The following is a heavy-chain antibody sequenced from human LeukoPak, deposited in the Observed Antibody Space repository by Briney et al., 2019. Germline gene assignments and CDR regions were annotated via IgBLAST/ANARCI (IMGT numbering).Heavy chain of an antibody. J-gene: IGHJ4*02. V-gene: IGHV3-30*03. CDR2: ISYDGSNE. Sequence: GGSLRLSCAASGFTFSSYGMHWVRQAPGKGLEWVAVISYDGSNEYYADSVKGRFTISRDNSKNTLYLQMNSLRAEDTAVYYCARDAMIVVVSPPDYWGQGTLVTVSS. CDR1: GFTFSSYG. CDR3: ARDAMIVVVSPPDY. D-gene: IGHD3-22*01.